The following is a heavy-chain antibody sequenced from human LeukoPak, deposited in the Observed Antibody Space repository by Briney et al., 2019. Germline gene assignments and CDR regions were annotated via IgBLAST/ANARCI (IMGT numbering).Heavy chain of an antibody. Sequence: GASVKVSCKASGYTFTGYYMHWVRQAPGQGLEWMGWINPNSGGTNYAQKFQGRVTMTRDTSISTAYMELSRLRSDDTAVYYCASARSYGSGSYYNDAFDIWGQGTMVTVSS. CDR1: GYTFTGYY. D-gene: IGHD3-10*01. CDR2: INPNSGGT. CDR3: ASARSYGSGSYYNDAFDI. V-gene: IGHV1-2*02. J-gene: IGHJ3*02.